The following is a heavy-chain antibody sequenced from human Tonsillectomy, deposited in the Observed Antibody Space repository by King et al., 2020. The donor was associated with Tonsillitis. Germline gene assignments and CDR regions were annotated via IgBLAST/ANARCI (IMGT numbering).Heavy chain of an antibody. Sequence: QLVQSGAEVKKPGGSVKVSCKVSGYTLTELSMYWVRQAPGKGLEWMGGFGPEDDETIYGQNFQGRVTMPDDTSTDTAYMELSSLRSEDTAVYYCAAGRFYDSSGYYYVGNMDVWGQGTTVTVSS. J-gene: IGHJ6*02. D-gene: IGHD3-22*01. CDR2: FGPEDDET. CDR1: GYTLTELS. CDR3: AAGRFYDSSGYYYVGNMDV. V-gene: IGHV1-24*01.